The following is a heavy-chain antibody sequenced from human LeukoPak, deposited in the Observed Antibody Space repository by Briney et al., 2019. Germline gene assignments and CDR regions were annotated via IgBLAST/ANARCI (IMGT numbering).Heavy chain of an antibody. Sequence: ASVKVSCKASGGTFSSYAISWVRQAPGQGIEWMGGIIPIFGTANYAQKFQGRVTITADESTSIAYMELSSLRSEDTAVYYCAREGDYYGSGSYFNVWFDPWGQGTLVTVSS. CDR2: IIPIFGTA. V-gene: IGHV1-69*13. D-gene: IGHD3-10*01. CDR3: AREGDYYGSGSYFNVWFDP. J-gene: IGHJ5*02. CDR1: GGTFSSYA.